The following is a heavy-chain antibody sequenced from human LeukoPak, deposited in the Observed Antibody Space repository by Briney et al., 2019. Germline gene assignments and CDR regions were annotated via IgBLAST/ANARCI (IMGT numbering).Heavy chain of an antibody. CDR3: AKDLARGYGYGYSDY. J-gene: IGHJ4*02. D-gene: IGHD5-18*01. CDR1: GFTFSSYG. V-gene: IGHV3-30*02. Sequence: GGSLRLSCAASGFTFSSYGMHWVRQAPGKGLEWVAFIRYDGSNKYYADSVKGRFTISRDNSKNTLYLQMNSLRAEDTAVYYCAKDLARGYGYGYSDYWGQGTLVTVSS. CDR2: IRYDGSNK.